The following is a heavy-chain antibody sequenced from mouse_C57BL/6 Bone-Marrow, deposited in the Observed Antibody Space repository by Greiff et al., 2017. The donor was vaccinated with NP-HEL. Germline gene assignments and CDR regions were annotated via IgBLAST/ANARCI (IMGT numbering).Heavy chain of an antibody. CDR3: ARRYYGSSFWYFDV. J-gene: IGHJ1*03. D-gene: IGHD1-1*01. Sequence: VQLQQSGPELVKPGASVKISCKASGYTFTDYYINWVKQRPGQGLEWIGWIFPGSGSTYYNEKFKGKATLTVDKSSSTAYMLLSSLTSEDSAVYFCARRYYGSSFWYFDVWGTGTTVTVSS. CDR1: GYTFTDYY. CDR2: IFPGSGST. V-gene: IGHV1-75*01.